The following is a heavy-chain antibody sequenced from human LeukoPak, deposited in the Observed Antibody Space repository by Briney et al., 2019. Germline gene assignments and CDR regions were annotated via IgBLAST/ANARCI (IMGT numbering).Heavy chain of an antibody. CDR3: AFLYTTS. CDR1: GFTFSIYW. D-gene: IGHD1-1*01. Sequence: GGSLRLSCAASGFTFSIYWMSWVRQAPGKGLEWVANIKQDGSEKYYVDSVKGRFTISRDNAKNSLYLQMNSLRAEDTAVYYCAFLYTTSWGQGTLVTVSS. CDR2: IKQDGSEK. V-gene: IGHV3-7*01. J-gene: IGHJ5*02.